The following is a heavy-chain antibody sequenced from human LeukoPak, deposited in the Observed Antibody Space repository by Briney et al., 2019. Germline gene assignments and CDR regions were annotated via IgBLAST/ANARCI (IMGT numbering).Heavy chain of an antibody. CDR2: ISHSGTT. CDR1: GGSISSGGHP. J-gene: IGHJ4*02. D-gene: IGHD5/OR15-5a*01. V-gene: IGHV4-30-2*01. Sequence: SETLPLTCAVSGGSISSGGHPWSWIRQPPGKGLEWLGYISHSGTTYYNLSLKSRVTISVDRSKNQFSLQLNSVTAADSAVYYCARVYDASVLYFDYWGRGSMVTVSS. CDR3: ARVYDASVLYFDY.